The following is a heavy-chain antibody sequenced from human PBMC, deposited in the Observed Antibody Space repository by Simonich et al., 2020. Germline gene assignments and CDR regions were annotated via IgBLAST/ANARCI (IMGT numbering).Heavy chain of an antibody. D-gene: IGHD1-26*01. V-gene: IGHV3-30*07. CDR2: ISYDGRNT. CDR1: GFTFSSYA. Sequence: QVQLVESGGGVVQPGRSLSLSCAASGFTFSSYAMHWVRQAPGKGLEMVAVISYDGRNTYYADSVKGRFTISRDNSKNTLYLQMNSLRAEDTAVYYCAREGAGNDAFDIWGQGTMVTVSS. CDR3: AREGAGNDAFDI. J-gene: IGHJ3*02.